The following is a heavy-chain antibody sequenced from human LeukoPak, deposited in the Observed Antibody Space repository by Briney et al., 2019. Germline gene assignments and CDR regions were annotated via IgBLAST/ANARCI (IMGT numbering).Heavy chain of an antibody. CDR3: AKVGYDILTGYYPNYYYYYMDV. CDR1: GFTFSSYG. Sequence: GGSLRLSCAASGFTFSSYGMSWVRQAPGKGLEWVSAISGSGGSTYYADSVKGRFTISRDNSKNTLYLQMNSLRAEDTAVYYCAKVGYDILTGYYPNYYYYYMDVWGKGTTVTISS. D-gene: IGHD3-9*01. J-gene: IGHJ6*03. V-gene: IGHV3-23*01. CDR2: ISGSGGST.